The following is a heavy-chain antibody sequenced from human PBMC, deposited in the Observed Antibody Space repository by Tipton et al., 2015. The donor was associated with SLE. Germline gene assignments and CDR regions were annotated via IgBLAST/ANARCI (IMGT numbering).Heavy chain of an antibody. J-gene: IGHJ4*02. D-gene: IGHD1-1*01. CDR3: ASRTRDGADDY. V-gene: IGHV4-39*01. CDR1: GGSISSSSYY. Sequence: TLSLTCTASGGSISSSSYYWGWIRQPPGKGLEWIGSIYYSGSTYYTPPLKSRVTISIDTSKNQFSLKLSSGTAADTAVYYCASRTRDGADDYWGQGTLVTVSS. CDR2: IYYSGST.